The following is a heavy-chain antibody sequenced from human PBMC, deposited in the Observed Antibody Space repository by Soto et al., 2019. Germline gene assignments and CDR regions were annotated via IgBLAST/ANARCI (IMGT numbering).Heavy chain of an antibody. J-gene: IGHJ4*02. D-gene: IGHD1-1*01. CDR3: ARGRYGDY. CDR2: ISAHNGNT. Sequence: QVHLVQSGDEVKKPGASVKDSCKGSGYGFTTYGITWVRQAPGQVLEWMAWISAHNGNTNYAQKLHGRVTVTRDTSTSTAYMELRSLRSDDTAVYYCARGRYGDYWGQGALVTVSS. CDR1: GYGFTTYG. V-gene: IGHV1-18*01.